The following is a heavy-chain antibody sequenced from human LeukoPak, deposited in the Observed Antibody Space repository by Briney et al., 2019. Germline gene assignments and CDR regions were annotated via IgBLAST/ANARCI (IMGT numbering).Heavy chain of an antibody. D-gene: IGHD5-12*01. CDR1: GGTFSSYA. J-gene: IGHJ6*02. CDR3: ARDPSRIVATSGHYGMDV. CDR2: IIPIFGTA. V-gene: IGHV1-69*13. Sequence: GASVKVSCKASGGTFSSYAISWVRQAPGQGLEWMGGIIPIFGTANYAQKFQGRVTITADESTSTAYMELSSLRSEDTAVYYCARDPSRIVATSGHYGMDVWGQGTTVTVSS.